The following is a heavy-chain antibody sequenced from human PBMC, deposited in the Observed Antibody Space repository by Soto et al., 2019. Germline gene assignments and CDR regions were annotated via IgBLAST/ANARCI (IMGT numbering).Heavy chain of an antibody. Sequence: ASVKVSCKASGGTFSSYTISWVRQAPGQGLEWMGRIIPILGIANYAQKFQGRVTITADKSTSTAYMELSSLRSEDTAVYYCARGEERRRNYDWFDPWGQGTLVTVSS. V-gene: IGHV1-69*02. CDR1: GGTFSSYT. CDR2: IIPILGIA. J-gene: IGHJ5*02. CDR3: ARGEERRRNYDWFDP. D-gene: IGHD1-7*01.